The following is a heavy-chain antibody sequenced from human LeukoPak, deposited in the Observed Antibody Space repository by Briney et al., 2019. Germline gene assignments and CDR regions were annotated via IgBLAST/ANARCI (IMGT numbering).Heavy chain of an antibody. J-gene: IGHJ4*02. CDR2: ISTVNGDT. D-gene: IGHD1-14*01. CDR1: GYTSTRYD. V-gene: IGHV1-18*04. Sequence: GSVKVSCMASGYTSTRYDITWVRQAPARGLEWMGWISTVNGDTNYAQNLQGRATMTTDTSTTTAYMELKNLRSDDTAVYYCARGIAPDQYWGQGTLVTVSS. CDR3: ARGIAPDQY.